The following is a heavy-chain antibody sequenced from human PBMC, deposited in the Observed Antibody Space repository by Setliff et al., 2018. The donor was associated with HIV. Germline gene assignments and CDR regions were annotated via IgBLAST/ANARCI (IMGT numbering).Heavy chain of an antibody. CDR2: IIPNSDGT. CDR1: GYKFTNYY. CDR3: ARAPYSSVMHYFDY. V-gene: IGHV1-2*02. Sequence: ASVKVSCKASGYKFTNYYIHWVRQAPGQGLEWMGWIIPNSDGTNLAQRSQGRITITTDTSLTTAYMELSRLRADDKAVYYCARAPYSSVMHYFDYWGQGTLVTVSS. J-gene: IGHJ4*02. D-gene: IGHD4-4*01.